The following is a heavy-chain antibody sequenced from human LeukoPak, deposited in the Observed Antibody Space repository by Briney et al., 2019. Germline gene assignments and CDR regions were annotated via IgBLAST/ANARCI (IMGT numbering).Heavy chain of an antibody. V-gene: IGHV3-48*02. Sequence: GGSLRLSCAASGFTFSTYSMNWVRQAPGKGLEWISYISGSSTTIHYADSVKGRFTISRDNAKNSLFLQMNSLRDEDTGVYYCARLGYCSGGSCYARYNWGQGTLVTVSA. J-gene: IGHJ4*02. D-gene: IGHD2-15*01. CDR1: GFTFSTYS. CDR3: ARLGYCSGGSCYARYN. CDR2: ISGSSTTI.